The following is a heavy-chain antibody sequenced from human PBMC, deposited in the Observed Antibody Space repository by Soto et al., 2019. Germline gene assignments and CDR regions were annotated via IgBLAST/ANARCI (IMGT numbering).Heavy chain of an antibody. CDR2: INHSGST. CDR3: ARMLRRQQLVRGAFDI. J-gene: IGHJ3*02. CDR1: GGSFSGYY. Sequence: QVQLQQWGAGLLKPSETLSLTCAVYGGSFSGYYWSWIRQPPGKGLEWIGEINHSGSTNYNPSLKSRVTISVDTSKNQFSLKLSSVTAADTAVYYWARMLRRQQLVRGAFDIWGQGTMVTVSS. V-gene: IGHV4-34*01. D-gene: IGHD6-13*01.